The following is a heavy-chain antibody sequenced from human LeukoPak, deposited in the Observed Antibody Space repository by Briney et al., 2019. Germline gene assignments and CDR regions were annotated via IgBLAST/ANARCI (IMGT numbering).Heavy chain of an antibody. CDR2: ISGSGGST. Sequence: GGSLRLSCAASGFSFGSYWMSWVRQAPGKGLEWVSAISGSGGSTYYADSVKGRFTISRDNSKNTLYLQMNSLGAEDTAVYYCAKDLSVGAAAGRFDYWGQGTLVTVSS. CDR1: GFSFGSYW. J-gene: IGHJ4*02. D-gene: IGHD6-13*01. V-gene: IGHV3-23*01. CDR3: AKDLSVGAAAGRFDY.